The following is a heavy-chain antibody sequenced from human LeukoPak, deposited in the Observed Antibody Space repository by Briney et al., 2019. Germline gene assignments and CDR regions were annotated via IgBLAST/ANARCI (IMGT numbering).Heavy chain of an antibody. CDR2: IDISGGST. CDR1: GFTFSSHA. J-gene: IGHJ4*02. CDR3: AREYRGEYYFAY. D-gene: IGHD3-10*01. V-gene: IGHV3-23*01. Sequence: GGSLRLSCAASGFTFSSHAMCWVRQAPGKGLEWVSSIDISGGSTYYADSVQGRFTISRDNSKNTLYLQMNSLRAEDTAVYYCAREYRGEYYFAYWGQGTLVTVSS.